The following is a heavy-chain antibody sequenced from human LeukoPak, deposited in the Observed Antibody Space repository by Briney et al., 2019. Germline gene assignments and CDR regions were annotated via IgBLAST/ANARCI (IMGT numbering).Heavy chain of an antibody. CDR2: IYTSGST. D-gene: IGHD1-26*01. V-gene: IGHV4-61*02. J-gene: IGHJ3*02. CDR1: GGSISSGSYY. Sequence: SQTLSLTCTVSGGSISSGSYYWSWVRQPARKGLEWIGRIYTSGSTNYNPSLKSRATISVDTSKNQFSLKLSSVTAADTAVYYCASNYGIVGANNAFDIWGQGTMVTVSS. CDR3: ASNYGIVGANNAFDI.